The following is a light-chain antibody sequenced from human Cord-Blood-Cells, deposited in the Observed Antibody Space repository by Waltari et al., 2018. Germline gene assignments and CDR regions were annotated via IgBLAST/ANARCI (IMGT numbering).Light chain of an antibody. CDR1: SLRSYY. J-gene: IGLJ3*02. CDR2: GKN. V-gene: IGLV3-19*01. CDR3: NSRDSSGNHLV. Sequence: SSELTQDPAVSVALGQTVRITCQGDSLRSYYASRYQQKPGQAPLLVLDGKNNRPSGIPDRFSGSSSGNTASLTITGAQAEDEADYYCNSRDSSGNHLVFGGGTKLTVL.